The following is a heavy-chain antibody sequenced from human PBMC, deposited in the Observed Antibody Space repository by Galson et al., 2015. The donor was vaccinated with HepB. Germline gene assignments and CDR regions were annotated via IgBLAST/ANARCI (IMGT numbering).Heavy chain of an antibody. CDR1: RFALNAYG. Sequence: SLRLSCAASRFALNAYGLHWVRQAPGKGLEWVALISDDGDKQYYAASVQGRFTISRDRSKNTLHLQMKYLTTEDTAVYYCARVHRCTSTSCISFYFYPMDVWGQGTTVTVSS. CDR2: ISDDGDKQ. J-gene: IGHJ6*02. CDR3: ARVHRCTSTSCISFYFYPMDV. V-gene: IGHV3-30-3*01. D-gene: IGHD2-2*01.